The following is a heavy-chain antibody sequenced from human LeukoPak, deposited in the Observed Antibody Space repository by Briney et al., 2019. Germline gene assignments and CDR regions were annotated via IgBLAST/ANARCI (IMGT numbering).Heavy chain of an antibody. D-gene: IGHD2-21*01. CDR3: AKFHMVVVNGYFDY. V-gene: IGHV3-23*01. Sequence: RTGGSLRLSCAASGFTFSSYAMSWVRQAPGKGLEWVSAIGGSGDTTYYADSVKGRFTISRDYSKNTLYLQMNSLRAEDTAVYYSAKFHMVVVNGYFDYWGQGTLVTVSS. J-gene: IGHJ4*02. CDR1: GFTFSSYA. CDR2: IGGSGDTT.